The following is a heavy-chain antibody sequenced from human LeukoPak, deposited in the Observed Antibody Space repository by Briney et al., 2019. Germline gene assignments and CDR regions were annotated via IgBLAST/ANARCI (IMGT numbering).Heavy chain of an antibody. J-gene: IGHJ6*03. Sequence: PSETLSLTCTVSGGSISSSSYYWGWIRQPPGKGLEWIGSIYYSGSTYYNPSLKSRVTISVDTSKNQFSLKLSSVTAADTAVYYCARHYSSSRYGWGGDYYYYMDVWGKGTTVTVSS. D-gene: IGHD6-13*01. V-gene: IGHV4-39*07. CDR2: IYYSGST. CDR3: ARHYSSSRYGWGGDYYYYMDV. CDR1: GGSISSSSYY.